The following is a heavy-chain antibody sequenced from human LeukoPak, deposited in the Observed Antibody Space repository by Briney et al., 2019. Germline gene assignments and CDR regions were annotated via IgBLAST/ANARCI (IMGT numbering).Heavy chain of an antibody. Sequence: GESLKISCKGSGYSFTSYWISWVRQMPGKGLEWMGRIDPSDSYTNYSPSFQGHVTISADKSISTAYLQWSSLKASDTAMYYCARHDGVTGYSCGGDCYSWDYWGQGTLVIVSS. CDR1: GYSFTSYW. CDR3: ARHDGVTGYSCGGDCYSWDY. J-gene: IGHJ4*02. D-gene: IGHD2-21*02. V-gene: IGHV5-10-1*01. CDR2: IDPSDSYT.